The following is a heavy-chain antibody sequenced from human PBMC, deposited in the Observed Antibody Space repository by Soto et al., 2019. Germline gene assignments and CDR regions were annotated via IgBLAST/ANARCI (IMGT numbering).Heavy chain of an antibody. Sequence: QVQLQQWGAGLLKPSETLSLTCAVYGGSFSGYYWSWIRQPPGKGLEWIGEINHSGSTNYNPSLKSRVTISVDTSKNQFSLKLSSVTAADTAVYYCARGNNCSCGSCDTPGHAFDIWGQGPMVSVSS. CDR1: GGSFSGYY. CDR2: INHSGST. CDR3: ARGNNCSCGSCDTPGHAFDI. J-gene: IGHJ3*02. V-gene: IGHV4-34*01. D-gene: IGHD2-15*01.